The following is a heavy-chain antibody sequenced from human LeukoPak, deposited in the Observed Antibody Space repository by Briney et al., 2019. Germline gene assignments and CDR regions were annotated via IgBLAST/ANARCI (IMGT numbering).Heavy chain of an antibody. CDR3: ARDGNRDGDMDV. CDR1: GFTFSSYA. V-gene: IGHV3-48*01. Sequence: GGSLRLSCAASGFTFSSYAMNWVRQAPGKGLEWVAYISSSSSLIYYAGSVKGRFTVSRDSAKRSLYLQMNSLRAEDTAVYYCARDGNRDGDMDVWGKGTTVTVSS. D-gene: IGHD1-1*01. CDR2: ISSSSSLI. J-gene: IGHJ6*03.